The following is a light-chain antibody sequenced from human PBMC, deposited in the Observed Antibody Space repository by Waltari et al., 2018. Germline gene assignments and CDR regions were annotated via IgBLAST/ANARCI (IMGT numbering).Light chain of an antibody. CDR2: DDS. Sequence: SYVLTQPPSVSVAPGQTARITRGGNNLGSNRVHRYQQKPGHAPVLVVYDDSDRPSGIPERFSGSNSGNTATLTISRVEAGDEADYYCQVWDSSSDLAVFGGGTQLTVL. CDR1: NLGSNR. J-gene: IGLJ7*01. V-gene: IGLV3-21*02. CDR3: QVWDSSSDLAV.